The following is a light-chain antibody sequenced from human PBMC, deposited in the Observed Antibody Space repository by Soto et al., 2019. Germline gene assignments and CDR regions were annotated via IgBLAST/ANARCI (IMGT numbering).Light chain of an antibody. CDR3: AAWDDSLRGLV. V-gene: IGLV1-47*02. Sequence: QSVLTQPPSASGTPGPRVTISCSGGSSNIGGDYVFWYQKLPGTAPKLLIYTDNQRPSGVADRFSGSKSGTSASLAISGPRYEDEDDYYCAAWDDSLRGLVFGTGSKLPV. J-gene: IGLJ1*01. CDR1: SSNIGGDY. CDR2: TDN.